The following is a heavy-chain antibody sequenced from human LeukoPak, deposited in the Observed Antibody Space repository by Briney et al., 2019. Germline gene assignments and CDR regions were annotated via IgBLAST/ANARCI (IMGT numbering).Heavy chain of an antibody. J-gene: IGHJ4*02. V-gene: IGHV4-38-2*01. CDR2: ISQSAIA. CDR1: GYSINNVHY. CDR3: ARASVEHSIVAGDYFDS. D-gene: IGHD2-15*01. Sequence: PSETLSLTCAVPGYSINNVHYWAWIRQPPGKGLEWIGNISQSAIASYNPSLKSRVTISLDTSNNHFSLNLRSVTAADTAVYFCARASVEHSIVAGDYFDSWGQGTLVTVSS.